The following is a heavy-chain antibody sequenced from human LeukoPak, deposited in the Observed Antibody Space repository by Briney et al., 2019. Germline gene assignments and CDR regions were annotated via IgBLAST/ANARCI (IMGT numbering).Heavy chain of an antibody. D-gene: IGHD3-22*01. V-gene: IGHV3-15*07. CDR2: IKSKPDGGTT. Sequence: PGGSLRLSCAASGFTFSNAWMNWVRQAPGKGLEWVGRIKSKPDGGTTDYAAPVKGRFTISRDDSKNTLYLQMNSLKTEDTAVYYCSTTYYYDSSEGYWGQGTLVTVSS. CDR1: GFTFSNAW. CDR3: STTYYYDSSEGY. J-gene: IGHJ4*02.